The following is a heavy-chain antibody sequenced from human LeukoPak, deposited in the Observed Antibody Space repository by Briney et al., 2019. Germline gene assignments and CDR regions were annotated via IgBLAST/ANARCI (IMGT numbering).Heavy chain of an antibody. D-gene: IGHD3-9*01. CDR1: GYTFTGYY. CDR3: ARDDVLTSYYEDY. Sequence: ASVKVSCKASGYTFTGYYMHWVRQAPGQGLEWMGWINPNSGGTNYAQKFQGRVTMTRDTSISTAYMELSRLRSDDTTVYYCARDDVLTSYYEDYWGQGTLVTVSS. CDR2: INPNSGGT. V-gene: IGHV1-2*02. J-gene: IGHJ4*02.